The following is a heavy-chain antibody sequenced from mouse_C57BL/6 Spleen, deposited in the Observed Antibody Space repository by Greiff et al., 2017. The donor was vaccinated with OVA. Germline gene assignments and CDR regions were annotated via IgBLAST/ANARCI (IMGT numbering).Heavy chain of an antibody. V-gene: IGHV1-72*01. J-gene: IGHJ3*01. D-gene: IGHD2-5*01. CDR3: AREGTYYSNLAWFAY. Sequence: QVQLKQPGAELVKPGASVKLSCKASGYTFTSYWMHWVKQRPGRGLEWIGRIDPNSGGTKYNEKFKSKATLTVDKPSSTAYMQLSSLTSEDSAVYYCAREGTYYSNLAWFAYWGQGTLVTVSA. CDR1: GYTFTSYW. CDR2: IDPNSGGT.